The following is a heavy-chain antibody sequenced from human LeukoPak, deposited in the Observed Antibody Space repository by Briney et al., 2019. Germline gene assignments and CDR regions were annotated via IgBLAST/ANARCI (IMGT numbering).Heavy chain of an antibody. CDR2: INHSGST. CDR1: GGSFSGYY. Sequence: PSETLSLTCAVYGGSFSGYYWSWIRQPPGKGLEWIGEINHSGSTNYNPSLKSRVTISVDTSKNQFSLKLSSVTAADTAVYYCARAIAARPAWFDPWGQGTLVTASS. V-gene: IGHV4-34*01. J-gene: IGHJ5*02. CDR3: ARAIAARPAWFDP. D-gene: IGHD6-6*01.